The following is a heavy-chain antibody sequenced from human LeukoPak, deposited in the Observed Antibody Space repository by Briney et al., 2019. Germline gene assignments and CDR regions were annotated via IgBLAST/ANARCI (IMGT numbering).Heavy chain of an antibody. CDR2: IYPGDSDT. CDR1: GYSFTSYW. D-gene: IGHD4-4*01. CDR3: ARSTDYSNFDFDY. V-gene: IGHV5-51*01. J-gene: IGHJ4*02. Sequence: GESLQISCQGSGYSFTSYWIGWVRQMPGKGLEWMGIIYPGDSDTRYSPSFQGQVTISADKSISTAYLQWSSLKASDTATYYCARSTDYSNFDFDYWGQGTLVTVSS.